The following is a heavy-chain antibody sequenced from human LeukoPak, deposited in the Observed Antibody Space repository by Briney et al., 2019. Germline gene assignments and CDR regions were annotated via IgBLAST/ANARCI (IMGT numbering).Heavy chain of an antibody. CDR2: INHSGST. D-gene: IGHD3-9*01. V-gene: IGHV4-34*01. Sequence: SETLSLTCAVYGGSFSGYYWSWIRQPPGKGLEWIGEINHSGSTNYNPSLKSRVTISVDTSKNQFSLKLSSVTAAGTAVYYCATGKLVPYYYGMDVWGQGTTVTVSS. CDR3: ATGKLVPYYYGMDV. CDR1: GGSFSGYY. J-gene: IGHJ6*02.